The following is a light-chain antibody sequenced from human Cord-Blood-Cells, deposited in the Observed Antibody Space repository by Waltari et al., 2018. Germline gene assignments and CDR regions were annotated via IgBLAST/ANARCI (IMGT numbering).Light chain of an antibody. CDR1: QGISNY. CDR2: AAS. CDR3: QKYNSAPT. V-gene: IGKV1-27*01. J-gene: IGKJ1*01. Sequence: DIQMTQSPSSLSASVGDRVTITCRASQGISNYLAWYQQKPGKVPKLLIYAASTLQSGVPSRFSGSGSGTDFTLTNSSLQPEDVATYYCQKYNSAPTFGQGTKVEIK.